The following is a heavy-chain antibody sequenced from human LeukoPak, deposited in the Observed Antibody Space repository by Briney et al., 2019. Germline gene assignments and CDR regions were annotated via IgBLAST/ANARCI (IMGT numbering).Heavy chain of an antibody. D-gene: IGHD1-26*01. CDR1: GFTFSNYY. V-gene: IGHV3-48*03. J-gene: IGHJ4*02. CDR3: ARAVVPHYFRYSGFDY. CDR2: VSGSGGTV. Sequence: PGGSLRLSCAASGFTFSNYYMNWVRHAPGRGLEWVSYVSGSGGTVFHADSVKGRFNISRDNAKNSLYLQMNSLRAEDTAVYYCARAVVPHYFRYSGFDYWGLGTLVTVSS.